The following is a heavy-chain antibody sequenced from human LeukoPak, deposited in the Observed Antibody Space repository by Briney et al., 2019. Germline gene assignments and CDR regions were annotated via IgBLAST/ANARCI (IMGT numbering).Heavy chain of an antibody. Sequence: VASVKVSCKASGYTFTGYYMHWVRQAPGQGLEWMGIINPSGGSTSYAQKFQGRLTMTRDTSTSTVYMELSSLRSEDTAAYYCARGGQYQLLFAYFDPWGQGTLVTVSS. CDR3: ARGGQYQLLFAYFDP. D-gene: IGHD2-2*01. CDR2: INPSGGST. V-gene: IGHV1-46*01. J-gene: IGHJ5*02. CDR1: GYTFTGYY.